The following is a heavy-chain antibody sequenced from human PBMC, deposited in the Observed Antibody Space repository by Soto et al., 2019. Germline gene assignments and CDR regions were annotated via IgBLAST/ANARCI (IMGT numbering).Heavy chain of an antibody. J-gene: IGHJ6*03. CDR1: GFTFSSYG. CDR3: ARVGRSDYCSSTSCYFRQFSNYYYYMDV. Sequence: GGSLRLSCAASGFTFSSYGMHWVRQAPGKGLEWVAVIWYDGSNKYYADSVKGRFTISRDNSKNTLYLQMNSLGAEDTAVYYCARVGRSDYCSSTSCYFRQFSNYYYYMDVWGKGTTVTVSS. D-gene: IGHD2-2*01. V-gene: IGHV3-33*01. CDR2: IWYDGSNK.